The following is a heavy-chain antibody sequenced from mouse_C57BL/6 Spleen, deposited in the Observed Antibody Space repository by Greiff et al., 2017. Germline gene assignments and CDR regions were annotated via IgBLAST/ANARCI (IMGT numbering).Heavy chain of an antibody. V-gene: IGHV1-52*01. Sequence: VQLKQPGAELVRPGSSVKLSCKASGYTFTSYWMHWVKQRPIQGLEWIGNIDPSDSETHYNQKFKDKATLTVDKSSSTAYMQLSSLTSEDSAVYYCARERGNYVLMDYWGQGTSVTVSS. CDR3: ARERGNYVLMDY. D-gene: IGHD2-1*01. CDR2: IDPSDSET. CDR1: GYTFTSYW. J-gene: IGHJ4*01.